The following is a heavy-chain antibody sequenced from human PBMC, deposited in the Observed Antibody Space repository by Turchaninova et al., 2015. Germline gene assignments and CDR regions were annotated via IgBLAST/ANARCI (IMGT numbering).Heavy chain of an antibody. Sequence: EVQLVESGGGLVQPGGAPRLSCAACGFTFSSYSMNGGRQAPGKGLEWVSYMSSSSSTIYYTDSVKGRFTISRDNAKNSLYLQMNSLRAEDTAVYYCASRAYYFDYWGQGTLVTVSS. CDR2: MSSSSSTI. V-gene: IGHV3-48*01. CDR3: ASRAYYFDY. CDR1: GFTFSSYS. J-gene: IGHJ4*02.